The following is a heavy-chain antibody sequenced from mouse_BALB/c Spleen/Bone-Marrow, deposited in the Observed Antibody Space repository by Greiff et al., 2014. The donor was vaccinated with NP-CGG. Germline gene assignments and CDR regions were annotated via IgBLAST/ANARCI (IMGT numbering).Heavy chain of an antibody. V-gene: IGHV1S130*01. D-gene: IGHD2-14*01. Sequence: QVQLKQSGSVLVRPGASVKLSCKASGYTFTSSWMHWAKQRPGQGLEWIGDIHPNSGNTNYNEKFGGKATLTVDTSSNTAYVDLSSLTSEDSAVYYCARSYRFWYFDVWGAGTTVTVSS. J-gene: IGHJ1*01. CDR2: IHPNSGNT. CDR3: ARSYRFWYFDV. CDR1: GYTFTSSW.